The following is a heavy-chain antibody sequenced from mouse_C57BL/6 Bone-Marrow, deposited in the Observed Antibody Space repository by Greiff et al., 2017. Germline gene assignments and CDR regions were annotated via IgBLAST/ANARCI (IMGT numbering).Heavy chain of an antibody. CDR1: GFTFSDYG. Sequence: DVQLVESGGGLVKPGGSLKLSCAASGFTFSDYGMHWVRQAPEKGLEWVAYISSGSSTIYYADTVKGRFTISRDTATNTLFLQMTSLRSEDTAMYYCAREGYLYYFDYWGQGTTLTVSS. V-gene: IGHV5-17*01. D-gene: IGHD2-3*01. CDR3: AREGYLYYFDY. CDR2: ISSGSSTI. J-gene: IGHJ2*01.